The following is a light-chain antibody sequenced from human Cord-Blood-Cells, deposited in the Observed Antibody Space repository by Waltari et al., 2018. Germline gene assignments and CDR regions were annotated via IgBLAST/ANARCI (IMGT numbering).Light chain of an antibody. CDR2: GAS. V-gene: IGKV3-15*01. Sequence: IVMTQTPAPPYASPGERATLSCRASQSVSSNLAWYQQKPGQAPRLLIYGASTRATGIPARFSGSGSGTEFTLTISSLQSEDFAVYYCQQYNNWPRMYTFGQGTKLEIK. J-gene: IGKJ2*01. CDR1: QSVSSN. CDR3: QQYNNWPRMYT.